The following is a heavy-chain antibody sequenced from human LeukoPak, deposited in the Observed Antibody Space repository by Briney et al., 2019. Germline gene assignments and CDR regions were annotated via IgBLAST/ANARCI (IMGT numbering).Heavy chain of an antibody. D-gene: IGHD2-8*02. Sequence: SETLSPTCTVSGGSISSSSYYWGWIRQPPGKGLEWIGSIYYSGSTYYNPSLKSRVTISVDTSKNQFSLKLSSVTAADTAVYYCARGLHCSGGLCLPDYWGQGTLVTVSS. V-gene: IGHV4-39*07. J-gene: IGHJ4*02. CDR1: GGSISSSSYY. CDR2: IYYSGST. CDR3: ARGLHCSGGLCLPDY.